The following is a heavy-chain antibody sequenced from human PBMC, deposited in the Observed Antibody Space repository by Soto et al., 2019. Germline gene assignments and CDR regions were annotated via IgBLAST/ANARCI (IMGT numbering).Heavy chain of an antibody. V-gene: IGHV3-33*01. CDR1: GFTFSSYG. Sequence: GGSLRLSCAASGFTFSSYGMHWVRQAPGKGLEWVAVIWYDGSNKYYADSVKGRFTISRDNSKNTLYLQMNSLRAEDTAAYYCARDYISVVAIYYYGMDVWGQGTTVTVSS. J-gene: IGHJ6*02. CDR3: ARDYISVVAIYYYGMDV. CDR2: IWYDGSNK. D-gene: IGHD2-15*01.